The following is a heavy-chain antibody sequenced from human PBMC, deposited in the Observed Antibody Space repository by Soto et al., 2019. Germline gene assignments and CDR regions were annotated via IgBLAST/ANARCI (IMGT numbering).Heavy chain of an antibody. CDR1: GFTFSSYS. Sequence: EVQLVESGGGLVKPGGSLRLSCAASGFTFSSYSMNWVRQAPGKGLEWVSSISSSSSYIYYADSVKGRFTISRDNAKNSLYLQMNSLRAEDTAVYYCARVGSSWYYSFDYWRQGTLVTVSS. V-gene: IGHV3-21*01. J-gene: IGHJ4*02. D-gene: IGHD6-13*01. CDR2: ISSSSSYI. CDR3: ARVGSSWYYSFDY.